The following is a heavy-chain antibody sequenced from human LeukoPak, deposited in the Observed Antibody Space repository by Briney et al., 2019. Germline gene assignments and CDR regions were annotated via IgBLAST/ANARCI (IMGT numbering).Heavy chain of an antibody. J-gene: IGHJ3*02. V-gene: IGHV3-23*01. Sequence: GGSLRLTCAASGFTFSSFAMTWVRQVPGKGLEWVSGISASGGSTSYADSVRGRFTISRDNSKNTLYVQMNSLRDEDTAVYYCAKTFGVFAFDMWGQGTMVTVSS. CDR3: AKTFGVFAFDM. CDR1: GFTFSSFA. CDR2: ISASGGST. D-gene: IGHD3-10*01.